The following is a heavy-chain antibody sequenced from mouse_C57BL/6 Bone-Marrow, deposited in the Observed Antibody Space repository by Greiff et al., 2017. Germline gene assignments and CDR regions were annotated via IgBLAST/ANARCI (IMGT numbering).Heavy chain of an antibody. CDR1: GYTFTSYW. CDR3: ARPCYSNDWYFDV. CDR2: IYPGSGRT. D-gene: IGHD2-5*01. V-gene: IGHV1-55*01. J-gene: IGHJ1*03. Sequence: QVQLQQPGAELVKPGASVKMSCKASGYTFTSYWITWVKQRPGQGLEWIGDIYPGSGRTNYNEKFKSKATLTVDTSSTTAYMQLSSLTSEDSAVYYCARPCYSNDWYFDVWGTGTTVTVSS.